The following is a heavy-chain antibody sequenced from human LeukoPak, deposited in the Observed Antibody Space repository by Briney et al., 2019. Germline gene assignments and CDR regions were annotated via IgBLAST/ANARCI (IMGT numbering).Heavy chain of an antibody. CDR3: ARGDNWNSYYYYYMDV. CDR2: ISSSGSSI. CDR1: GFTFNSYS. Sequence: GGSLRLSCAASGFTFNSYSMNWVRQAPGKGLEWVSYISSSGSSIYYADSVKGRFTISRDSAENSLNLQMNSLRAEDTAVYYCARGDNWNSYYYYYMDVWGKGTTVTVFS. V-gene: IGHV3-48*04. D-gene: IGHD1-7*01. J-gene: IGHJ6*03.